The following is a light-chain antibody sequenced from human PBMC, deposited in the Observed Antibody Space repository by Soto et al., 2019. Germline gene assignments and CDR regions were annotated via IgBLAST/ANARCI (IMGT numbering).Light chain of an antibody. CDR2: GAS. CDR3: QQYGRSPYT. J-gene: IGKJ2*01. Sequence: EIVLTQSPGTLSLSPGERATLSCRASQSVSSNNLAWYQQKPGQAPRLLIFGASSRATGIPDRFSGSGSGTDFTLTISRLEPEDFAVYSCQQYGRSPYTFGQRTKLEIK. CDR1: QSVSSNN. V-gene: IGKV3-20*01.